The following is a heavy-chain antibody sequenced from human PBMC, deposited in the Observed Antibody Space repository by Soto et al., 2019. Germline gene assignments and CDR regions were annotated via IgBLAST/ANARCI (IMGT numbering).Heavy chain of an antibody. CDR2: ISAYNGNT. Sequence: QVQLVQSGADVKKPGASVKVSCKASGYTFTSYGISWVRQAPGQGLEWMGWISAYNGNTNYAQKLQGRVTMTTDTSTSTAYMELRSLRSDDTAVYYCASFSIAATDPYGMDVWGQGTTVTVSS. CDR1: GYTFTSYG. J-gene: IGHJ6*02. CDR3: ASFSIAATDPYGMDV. D-gene: IGHD6-13*01. V-gene: IGHV1-18*01.